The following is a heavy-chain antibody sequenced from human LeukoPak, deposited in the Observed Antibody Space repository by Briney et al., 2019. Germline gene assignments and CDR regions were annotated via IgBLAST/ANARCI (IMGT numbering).Heavy chain of an antibody. V-gene: IGHV3-74*01. Sequence: GGSLRLSCAVSGFTLSSYWMHWVRQAPGKGLAWVARMNSDGSATTYADSVKGRFTIFRDNAKNTLYLQMNSLRVEDTAVYYCAREFEVAGFWAFDYWGQGTLVTASS. J-gene: IGHJ4*02. CDR3: AREFEVAGFWAFDY. CDR1: GFTLSSYW. D-gene: IGHD2-21*01. CDR2: MNSDGSAT.